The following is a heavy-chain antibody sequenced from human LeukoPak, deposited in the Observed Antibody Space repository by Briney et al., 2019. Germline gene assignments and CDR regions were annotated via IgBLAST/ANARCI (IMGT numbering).Heavy chain of an antibody. CDR1: GGSISSSSYY. CDR2: IYHSGST. J-gene: IGHJ4*02. V-gene: IGHV4-39*07. CDR3: ARRPLYCSSTSCPFDY. Sequence: SETLSLTCTVSGGSISSSSYYWGWIRQPPGKGLEWIGSIYHSGSTYYSPSLRSRVTISVDTSKNQFSLKLSSVTAADTAVYYCARRPLYCSSTSCPFDYWGQGTLVTVSS. D-gene: IGHD2-2*01.